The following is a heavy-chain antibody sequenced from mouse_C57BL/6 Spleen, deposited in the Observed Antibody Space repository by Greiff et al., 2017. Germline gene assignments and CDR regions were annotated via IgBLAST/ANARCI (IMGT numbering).Heavy chain of an antibody. Sequence: QVQLQQSGPELVKPGASVKISCKASGYAFSSSWMNWVKQRPGKGLEWIGRIYPGDGDTNYNGKFKGKATLTADKSSSTAYMQLSSLTSEDSAVYFCARDYGSSYYYAMDYWGQGTSVTVSS. J-gene: IGHJ4*01. CDR2: IYPGDGDT. CDR3: ARDYGSSYYYAMDY. V-gene: IGHV1-82*01. CDR1: GYAFSSSW. D-gene: IGHD1-1*01.